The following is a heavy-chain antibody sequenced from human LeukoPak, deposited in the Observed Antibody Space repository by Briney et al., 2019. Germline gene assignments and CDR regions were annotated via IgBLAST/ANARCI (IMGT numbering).Heavy chain of an antibody. V-gene: IGHV4-34*01. D-gene: IGHD4-23*01. CDR2: INHSGST. CDR1: GGSFSGYY. Sequence: SEPLSLTCAVYGGSFSGYYWSWIRQPPGKGLWWIGEINHSGSTNYNPSLKSRVTISVDTSKNQFSLKLSSVTAADTAVYYCARGFDYGGRTVDYWGQGTLVTVSS. J-gene: IGHJ4*02. CDR3: ARGFDYGGRTVDY.